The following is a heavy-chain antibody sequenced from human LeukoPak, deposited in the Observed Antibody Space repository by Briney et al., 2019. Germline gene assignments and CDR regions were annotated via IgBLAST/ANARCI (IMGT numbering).Heavy chain of an antibody. CDR1: GVSFSSSGM. V-gene: IGHV4-39*07. CDR3: AVKQWLNWFDP. Sequence: LRLSCGASGVSFSSSGMNWVRQAPGKGLEWIGSIYYSGSTYYNPSLKSRVTISVDTSKNQFSLKLSSVTAADTAVYYCAVKQWLNWFDPWGQGTLVTVSS. CDR2: IYYSGST. D-gene: IGHD6-19*01. J-gene: IGHJ5*02.